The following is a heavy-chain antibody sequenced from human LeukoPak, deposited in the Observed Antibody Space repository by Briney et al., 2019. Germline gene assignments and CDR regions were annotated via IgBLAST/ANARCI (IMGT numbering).Heavy chain of an antibody. CDR1: GGSFSGYY. CDR2: INHSGST. CDR3: ARRVGWLYYYYMDV. J-gene: IGHJ6*03. V-gene: IGHV4-34*01. D-gene: IGHD5-12*01. Sequence: KPSETLSLTCAVYGGSFSGYYWSWIRQPPGKGLEWIGEINHSGSTNYNPSLKSRVTISVDTSKNQFSLKLSSVTAADTAVYYCARRVGWLYYYYMDVWGKGTTVTISS.